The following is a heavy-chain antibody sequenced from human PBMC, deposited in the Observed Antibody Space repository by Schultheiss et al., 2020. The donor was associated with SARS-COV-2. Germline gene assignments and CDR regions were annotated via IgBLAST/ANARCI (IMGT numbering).Heavy chain of an antibody. J-gene: IGHJ6*03. Sequence: SETLSLTCAVYGGSFSGYYWSCIRQPPGKGLEWIGEINHSGSTNYNPSLKSRVTISVDTSKNQFSLKLSSVTAADTAVYYCARVGADSGYYYMDVWGKGTTVTVSS. D-gene: IGHD1-26*01. CDR2: INHSGST. V-gene: IGHV4-34*01. CDR1: GGSFSGYY. CDR3: ARVGADSGYYYMDV.